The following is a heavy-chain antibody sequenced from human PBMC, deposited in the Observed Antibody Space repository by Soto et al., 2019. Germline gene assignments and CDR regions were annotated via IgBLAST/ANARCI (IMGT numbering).Heavy chain of an antibody. CDR2: IFVSSTPI. V-gene: IGHV3-48*04. CDR1: GFTFSSYS. Sequence: PGGSLRLSCVVSGFTFSSYSMVWVRQAPGKGLEWVSYIFVSSTPIYYADYVKGRFTVSRDNSQNSLFLLMNSLRAEDTAVYYCARDKDWAFDYWGQGTLVTVSS. J-gene: IGHJ4*02. D-gene: IGHD3-9*01. CDR3: ARDKDWAFDY.